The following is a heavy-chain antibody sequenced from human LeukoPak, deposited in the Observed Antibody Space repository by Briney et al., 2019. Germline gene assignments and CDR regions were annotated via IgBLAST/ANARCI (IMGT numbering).Heavy chain of an antibody. J-gene: IGHJ6*03. V-gene: IGHV1-69*01. CDR2: IIPIFGTA. CDR3: ARVQERLTRVVNYYYYYYMDV. Sequence: SVKVSCKASGGTFSSYAISWVRQAPGQGLEWMGGIIPIFGTANYAQKFQGRVTITADESTSTAYMELSSLRSEDTAVYYCARVQERLTRVVNYYYYYYMDVWGKGITVTVSS. CDR1: GGTFSSYA. D-gene: IGHD4-17*01.